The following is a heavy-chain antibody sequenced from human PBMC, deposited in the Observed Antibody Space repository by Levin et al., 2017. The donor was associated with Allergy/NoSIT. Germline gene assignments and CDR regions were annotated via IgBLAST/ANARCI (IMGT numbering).Heavy chain of an antibody. CDR1: GYSFTNNW. CDR2: IFPGDSDT. V-gene: IGHV5-51*01. D-gene: IGHD6-13*01. Sequence: RGESLKISCKGSGYSFTNNWIGWVRQMPGKGLEWMGIIFPGDSDTRYSPSFQGRVPISVDKSVSTAYLQWTSLEASDTAIYYCATTSAAGALYYFDHWGQGTLVTVSS. J-gene: IGHJ4*02. CDR3: ATTSAAGALYYFDH.